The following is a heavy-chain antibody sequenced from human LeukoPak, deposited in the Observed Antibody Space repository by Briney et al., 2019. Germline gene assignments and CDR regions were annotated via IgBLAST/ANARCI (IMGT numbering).Heavy chain of an antibody. CDR2: ISTSGDST. CDR1: GFTFSSYA. CDR3: AKKKGSSWQPFDY. V-gene: IGHV3-23*01. J-gene: IGHJ4*02. D-gene: IGHD6-13*01. Sequence: PGGSLRLSCAASGFTFSSYAMGWVRQAPGKGLQCVSAISTSGDSTYYADSVKDRFTISSDNSKNTLYLQMNSLRAEDTALYYCAKKKGSSWQPFDYWGQGTLVTVSS.